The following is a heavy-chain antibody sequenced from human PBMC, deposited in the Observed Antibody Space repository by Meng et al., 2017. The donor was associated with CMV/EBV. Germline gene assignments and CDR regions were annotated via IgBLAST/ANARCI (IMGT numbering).Heavy chain of an antibody. Sequence: GGSLRLSCAASGFTFSNAWMSWVRQAPGKGLEWVGRIKSKTDGGTTDYAAPVKGRFTISRDDSKNTLYLQMNGLKTEDTAVYYCTTGVGYCSSTSCWPVGYWGQGTLVTVSS. CDR3: TTGVGYCSSTSCWPVGY. J-gene: IGHJ4*02. CDR2: IKSKTDGGTT. V-gene: IGHV3-15*01. D-gene: IGHD2-2*01. CDR1: GFTFSNAW.